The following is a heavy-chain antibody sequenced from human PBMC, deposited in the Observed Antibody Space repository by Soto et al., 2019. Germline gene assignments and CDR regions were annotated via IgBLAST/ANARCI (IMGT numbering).Heavy chain of an antibody. J-gene: IGHJ4*02. V-gene: IGHV3-23*01. CDR2: ISGRGGIT. CDR3: AKESSENLLWLRLPLLGYFHY. Sequence: EVQLLESGGGLVQPGGSLRLSCAASGFTFSSYAMSWVRQAPGKGLEWVAAISGRGGITYYADSVKGRFTISRDNSENTLYLQMNSLSAEDTDVYYCAKESSENLLWLRLPLLGYFHYWGQGTLVRVSS. D-gene: IGHD5-12*01. CDR1: GFTFSSYA.